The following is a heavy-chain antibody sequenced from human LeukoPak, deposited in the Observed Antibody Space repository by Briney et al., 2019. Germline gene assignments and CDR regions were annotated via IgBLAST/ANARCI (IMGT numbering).Heavy chain of an antibody. D-gene: IGHD4-23*01. Sequence: SETLSLTFTVSGGSISSSSYYWGWIRQPPGKGLEWIGSIYYSGSTYYNQSLKSRVTISVDTSKNQFSLKLSSVTAADTAVYYCASVQRYWIRWWGQGTLVTVSS. CDR2: IYYSGST. V-gene: IGHV4-39*01. CDR1: GGSISSSSYY. CDR3: ASVQRYWIRW. J-gene: IGHJ4*02.